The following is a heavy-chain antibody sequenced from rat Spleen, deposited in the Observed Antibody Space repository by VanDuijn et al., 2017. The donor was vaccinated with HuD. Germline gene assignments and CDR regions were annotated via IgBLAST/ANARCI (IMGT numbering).Heavy chain of an antibody. V-gene: IGHV3-1*01. J-gene: IGHJ2*01. D-gene: IGHD1-1*01. CDR1: DYSITTNY. Sequence: EVQLQESGPGLVKPSQSLSLTCSVTDYSITTNYWGWVRKFPGNKMEWMAYITHSGIGTSYNPSLKSRISITRDTSKNQFFLQLNSVTTEDTATYYCARLGDWDYFDYWGQGIMVTVSS. CDR2: ITHSGIGT. CDR3: ARLGDWDYFDY.